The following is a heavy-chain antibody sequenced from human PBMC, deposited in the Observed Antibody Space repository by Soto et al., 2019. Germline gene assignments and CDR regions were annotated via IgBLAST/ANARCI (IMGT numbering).Heavy chain of an antibody. Sequence: EVQLVESGGGLVQPGGSLRLSCAASGFTFSSYSMNWVRQAPGKGLEWVSYISSSSSTIYYADSVKGRFTISRDNAKNSLYLQMNSLRAEDTAVYYCVRRAAAGFDYWGQGTLVTVSS. CDR3: VRRAAAGFDY. D-gene: IGHD6-25*01. V-gene: IGHV3-48*01. J-gene: IGHJ4*02. CDR1: GFTFSSYS. CDR2: ISSSSSTI.